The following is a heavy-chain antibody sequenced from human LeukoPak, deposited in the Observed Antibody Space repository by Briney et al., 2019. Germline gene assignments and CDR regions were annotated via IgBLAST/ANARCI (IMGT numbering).Heavy chain of an antibody. D-gene: IGHD5-12*01. J-gene: IGHJ5*02. CDR1: GYSFTSYY. V-gene: IGHV1-46*01. Sequence: GASVKVSCKASGYSFTSYYMHWVRQAPGQGLEWMGIINPSGDSTSYAQKFQGRVTMTRDMSTSTDYMELSSLRSEDTAVYYCARAAVEYSGYDYNLAHNWFDPWGQGTLVTVSS. CDR2: INPSGDST. CDR3: ARAAVEYSGYDYNLAHNWFDP.